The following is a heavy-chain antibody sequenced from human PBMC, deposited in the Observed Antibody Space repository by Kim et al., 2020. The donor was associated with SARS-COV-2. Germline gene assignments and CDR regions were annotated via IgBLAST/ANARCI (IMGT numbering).Heavy chain of an antibody. D-gene: IGHD3-10*01. CDR1: GGSISLSSYY. CDR3: ARLVWFVDLYHLSFDP. CDR2: IYYSGST. V-gene: IGHV4-39*01. J-gene: IGHJ5*02. Sequence: SETLSLTCTVSGGSISLSSYYWGWIRQPPGKGLEWIGSIYYSGSTYYNPSLKSRVTISVDTSKNQFSLKLSSVTAADTAVYYCARLVWFVDLYHLSFDP.